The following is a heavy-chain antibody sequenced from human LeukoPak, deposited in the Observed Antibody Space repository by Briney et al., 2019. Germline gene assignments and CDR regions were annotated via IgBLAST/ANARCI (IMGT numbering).Heavy chain of an antibody. D-gene: IGHD3-10*01. Sequence: ASVKVSCKASGYTFTSYGISRVRQAPGQGLEWTGWISGYNGNTNYAQKVQGRVTMTTDTSTSTAYMELRSLRSDDTAVYYCARANYYGSGSYSYYYFDFWGQGTLVTVSS. CDR3: ARANYYGSGSYSYYYFDF. J-gene: IGHJ4*02. V-gene: IGHV1-18*01. CDR2: ISGYNGNT. CDR1: GYTFTSYG.